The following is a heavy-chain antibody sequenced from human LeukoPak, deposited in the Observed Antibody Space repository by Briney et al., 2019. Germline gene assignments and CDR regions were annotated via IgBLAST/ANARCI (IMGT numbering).Heavy chain of an antibody. CDR3: ARSSSWYEPLDY. D-gene: IGHD6-13*01. J-gene: IGHJ4*02. CDR1: GYTFTSYA. V-gene: IGHV1-3*02. CDR2: SNAGNGNT. Sequence: ASVKVSCKASGYTFTSYAMHWVRQAPGQRLEWMGWSNAGNGNTEYSQEFQGRVTITRDTSASTAYMELSSLRSEDMAVYYCARSSSWYEPLDYWGQGTLVTVSS.